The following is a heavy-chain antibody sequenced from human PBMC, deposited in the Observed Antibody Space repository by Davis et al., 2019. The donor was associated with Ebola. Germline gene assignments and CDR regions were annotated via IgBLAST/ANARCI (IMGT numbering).Heavy chain of an antibody. CDR3: ASTHDYGDYDFDY. CDR2: INGGYGNT. CDR1: GYTFTSYA. Sequence: AASVKVSCKASGYTFTSYAMHWVRQAPGQRLEWMGWINGGYGNTKYSQKFQGRVTITRDTSASTAYMELSSLRSEDTAVYYCASTHDYGDYDFDYWGQGTLVTVSS. V-gene: IGHV1-3*01. J-gene: IGHJ4*02. D-gene: IGHD4-17*01.